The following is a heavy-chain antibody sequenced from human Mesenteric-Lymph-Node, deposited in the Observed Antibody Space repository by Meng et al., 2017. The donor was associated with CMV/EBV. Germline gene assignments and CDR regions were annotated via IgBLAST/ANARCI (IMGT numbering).Heavy chain of an antibody. CDR1: GFTFSDHY. D-gene: IGHD2-15*01. V-gene: IGHV3-23*03. CDR3: AKVLLGWVDNYFDP. J-gene: IGHJ5*02. Sequence: GESLKISCAASGFTFSDHYMDWVRQAPGKGLEWVSVIYTGSSGAYYADSVKGRFIISRDNSKNTIYLQMNSLRAEDTAVYYCAKVLLGWVDNYFDPWGQGTLVTVSS. CDR2: IYTGSSGA.